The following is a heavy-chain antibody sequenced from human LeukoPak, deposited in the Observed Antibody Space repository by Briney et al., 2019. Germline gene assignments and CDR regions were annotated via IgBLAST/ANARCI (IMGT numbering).Heavy chain of an antibody. CDR3: ARVSGAVWFDP. J-gene: IGHJ5*02. V-gene: IGHV4-30-2*01. CDR2: IYHSGST. Sequence: TSETLSLTCTVSGGSISDYYWNWIRQPPGKGLEWIGYIYHSGSTYYNPSLKSRVTISVDRSKNQFSLKLSSVTAADTAVYYCARVSGAVWFDPWGQGTLVTVSS. CDR1: GGSISDYY.